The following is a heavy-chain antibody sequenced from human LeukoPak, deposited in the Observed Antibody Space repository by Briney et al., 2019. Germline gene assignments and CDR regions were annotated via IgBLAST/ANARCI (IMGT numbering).Heavy chain of an antibody. Sequence: SETLSLTCVVSGYSISSGYYWGWIRQPPGKGLEWIGSIYHSGSTYYNPSLKSRVTISVDTSKNQFSLKLSSVTAADTAVYYCARVGYCSSTSCYAGALDYWGQGTLVTGSS. V-gene: IGHV4-38-2*01. CDR1: GYSISSGYY. CDR2: IYHSGST. D-gene: IGHD2-2*03. J-gene: IGHJ4*02. CDR3: ARVGYCSSTSCYAGALDY.